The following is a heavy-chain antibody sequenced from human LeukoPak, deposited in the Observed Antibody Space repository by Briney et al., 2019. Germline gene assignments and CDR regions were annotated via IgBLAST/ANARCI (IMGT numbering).Heavy chain of an antibody. CDR3: AKSRAGSSGFYFDY. CDR2: INSDGKST. V-gene: IGHV3-74*01. J-gene: IGHJ4*02. Sequence: GRSLRLSCAASGFTFSSYWMHWVRQGPGEGLVWVSRINSDGKSTSYADSVKGRFTISRDSAKDTLYLQMNSLRAEDTAVYFCAKSRAGSSGFYFDYWGQGTLVTVSS. CDR1: GFTFSSYW. D-gene: IGHD3-22*01.